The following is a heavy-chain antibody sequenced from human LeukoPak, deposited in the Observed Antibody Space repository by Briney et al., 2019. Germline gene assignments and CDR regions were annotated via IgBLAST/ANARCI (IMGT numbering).Heavy chain of an antibody. CDR1: GFTFSSYW. D-gene: IGHD3-3*01. V-gene: IGHV3-7*01. J-gene: IGHJ4*02. CDR2: IKQDGSEK. Sequence: PGGSLRHSCAASGFTFSSYWMSWVRQAPGKGLEWVANIKQDGSEKYYVDSVKGRFTISRDNAKNSLFLQMNSLRAEDTAVYYCARDRITDFWSGYYTNYFDYWGQGTLVTVSS. CDR3: ARDRITDFWSGYYTNYFDY.